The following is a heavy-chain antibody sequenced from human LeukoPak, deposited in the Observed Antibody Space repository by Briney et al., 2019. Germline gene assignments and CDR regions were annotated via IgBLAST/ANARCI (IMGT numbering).Heavy chain of an antibody. CDR3: ATSYTTSSALGN. CDR2: IYYSGST. J-gene: IGHJ4*02. Sequence: ASETLSLTCTVSGGSISSSSYYWGWIRQPPGKGLEWIGYIYYSGSTNYNPSLKSRVTISVDTSKNQFSLKLSSVTAADTAVYYCATSYTTSSALGNWGQGTLVTVSS. CDR1: GGSISSSSYY. D-gene: IGHD6-6*01. V-gene: IGHV4-61*05.